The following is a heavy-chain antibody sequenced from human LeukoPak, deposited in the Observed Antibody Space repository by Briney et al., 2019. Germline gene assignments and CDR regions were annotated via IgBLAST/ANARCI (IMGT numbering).Heavy chain of an antibody. CDR1: GGSISSSRYY. V-gene: IGHV4-39*07. Sequence: SETLSLTCTVSGGSISSSRYYWGWIRQPPGKGLEWIGSIYYSGSTYYNPSLKSRVTISVDTSKNQFSLKLSSVTAADTAVYYRARDGYYYDSSGPSPWGQGTLVTVSS. J-gene: IGHJ4*02. D-gene: IGHD3-22*01. CDR2: IYYSGST. CDR3: ARDGYYYDSSGPSP.